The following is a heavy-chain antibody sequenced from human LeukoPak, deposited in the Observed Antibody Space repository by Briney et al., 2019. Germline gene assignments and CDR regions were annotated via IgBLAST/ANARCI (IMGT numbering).Heavy chain of an antibody. CDR1: GYTFTSYY. V-gene: IGHV1-46*01. CDR3: ARDNYDFWSGYYTVGYFDY. D-gene: IGHD3-3*01. J-gene: IGHJ4*02. Sequence: ASVKVSCKASGYTFTSYYMHWVRQAPGQGLEWMGIINPGGGSTSYAQKFQGRVTMTRDTSTSTVYMELSSLRSEDTAVYYCARDNYDFWSGYYTVGYFDYWGQGTLVTVSS. CDR2: INPGGGST.